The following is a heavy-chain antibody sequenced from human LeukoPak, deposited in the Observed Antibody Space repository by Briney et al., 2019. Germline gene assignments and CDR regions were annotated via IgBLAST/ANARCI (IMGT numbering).Heavy chain of an antibody. CDR1: GGSISSGSYY. D-gene: IGHD3-10*01. V-gene: IGHV4-61*02. Sequence: SETLSLTCTVSGGSISSGSYYWSWIRQPAGKGLEWIGRIYTSGSTNYNPSLKSRVTISVDTSKNQFSLKLSSVTAADTAVYYCAYLYGSGSSIFDYWGQGTLVTVSS. J-gene: IGHJ4*02. CDR3: AYLYGSGSSIFDY. CDR2: IYTSGST.